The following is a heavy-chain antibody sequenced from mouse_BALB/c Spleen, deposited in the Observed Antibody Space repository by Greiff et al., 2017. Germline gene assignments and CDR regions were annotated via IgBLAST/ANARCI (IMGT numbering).Heavy chain of an antibody. CDR3: ARGDGNYVSYAMDY. CDR1: GYAFSSSW. CDR2: IYPGDGDT. D-gene: IGHD2-1*01. Sequence: VKLMESGPELVKPGASVKISCKASGYAFSSSWMNWVKQRPGQGLEWIGRIYPGDGDTNYNGKFKGKATLTADKSSSTAYMQLSSLTSVDSAVYFCARGDGNYVSYAMDYWGQGTSVTVSS. J-gene: IGHJ4*01. V-gene: IGHV1-82*01.